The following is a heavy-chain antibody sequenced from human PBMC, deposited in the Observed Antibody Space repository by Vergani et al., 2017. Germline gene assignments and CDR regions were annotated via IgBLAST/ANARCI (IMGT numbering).Heavy chain of an antibody. CDR2: IRAYNGNK. Sequence: QVQLVQSGAEVKKPGASVKVSCKASGYTFTSYGISWVRQAPGQGLEWMGWIRAYNGNKNYAQKLQGRGTMTTDKSASKAYMELRSLRSDDTAVYYCARDSRGTTVANYWGQGTLVTVSS. CDR3: ARDSRGTTVANY. CDR1: GYTFTSYG. V-gene: IGHV1-18*01. J-gene: IGHJ4*02. D-gene: IGHD4-23*01.